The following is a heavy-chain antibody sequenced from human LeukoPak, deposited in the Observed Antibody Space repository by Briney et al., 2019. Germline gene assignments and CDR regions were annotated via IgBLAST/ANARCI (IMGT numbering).Heavy chain of an antibody. J-gene: IGHJ4*02. V-gene: IGHV3-23*01. Sequence: GGSLRLSCAASGFTFGNYAMSWVRQAPGKGLEWVSVIGGGGVRTYYADSVKGRFTISRDNSKNTLYLQMNSLRAEDTAVYYCAKHLGSGWFGDYWGQGTLVTVSS. CDR2: IGGGGVRT. CDR1: GFTFGNYA. D-gene: IGHD6-19*01. CDR3: AKHLGSGWFGDY.